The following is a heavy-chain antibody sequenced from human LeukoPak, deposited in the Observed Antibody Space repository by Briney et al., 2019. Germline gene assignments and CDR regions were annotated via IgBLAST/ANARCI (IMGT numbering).Heavy chain of an antibody. CDR2: ISSSSSYI. CDR3: ARWVGDIVVVPADYFDY. J-gene: IGHJ4*02. Sequence: GGSLRLSCAASGFTFSSYSMNWVRQAPGKGLEWVSSISSSSSYIYYADSVKGRFTISRDNAKNSLYLQMNSLRAEDTAVYYCARWVGDIVVVPADYFDYWGQGTLVTVSS. V-gene: IGHV3-21*01. D-gene: IGHD2-2*01. CDR1: GFTFSSYS.